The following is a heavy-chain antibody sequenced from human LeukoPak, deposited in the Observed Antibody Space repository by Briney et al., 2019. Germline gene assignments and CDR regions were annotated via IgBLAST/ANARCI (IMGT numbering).Heavy chain of an antibody. V-gene: IGHV1-3*01. Sequence: GASVKVSCKASGYTFTSYAMHWVRQAPGQRLEWMGWINAGNGNTKYSQKFQGRVTITADESTSTAYMELSSLRSEDTAVYYCASSTYCSGGSCYEYFQHWGQGTLVTVSS. CDR1: GYTFTSYA. CDR2: INAGNGNT. J-gene: IGHJ1*01. CDR3: ASSTYCSGGSCYEYFQH. D-gene: IGHD2-15*01.